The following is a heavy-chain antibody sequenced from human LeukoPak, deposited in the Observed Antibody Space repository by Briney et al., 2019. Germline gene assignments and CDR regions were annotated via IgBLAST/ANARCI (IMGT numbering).Heavy chain of an antibody. J-gene: IGHJ3*02. CDR1: GFTFSSYA. V-gene: IGHV3-23*01. CDR3: ARSSGYSYGPGGDAFDI. Sequence: GGSLRLSCVASGFTFSSYAMSWGRPAPGKGVGWGSTMSGSGGSTYYADSVKGRFTISRDNTKNTLYLQMNSLRAEDTAVYYCARSSGYSYGPGGDAFDIWGQGTMVTVSS. D-gene: IGHD5-18*01. CDR2: MSGSGGST.